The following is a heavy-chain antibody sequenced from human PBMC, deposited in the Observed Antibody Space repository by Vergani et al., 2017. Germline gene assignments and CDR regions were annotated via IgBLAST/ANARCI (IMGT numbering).Heavy chain of an antibody. J-gene: IGHJ4*02. V-gene: IGHV3-74*01. Sequence: EVQLVDSGGGLVQPGGSLRLSCAASGFTFSSYWMHWVRQAPGKGLVWVSRINSDGSSINYADSVKGRFTISRDNAKNTLYLQMNSLRAEDTAVYYCARAPGGYTYDYSVDYWGQGTLVTVSS. CDR3: ARAPGGYTYDYSVDY. D-gene: IGHD5-18*01. CDR2: INSDGSSI. CDR1: GFTFSSYW.